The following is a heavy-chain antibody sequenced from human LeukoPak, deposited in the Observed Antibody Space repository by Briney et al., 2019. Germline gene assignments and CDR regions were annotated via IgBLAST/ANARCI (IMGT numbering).Heavy chain of an antibody. CDR3: ARLPTGTTGAYYYYYMDV. CDR2: ISSSRGYI. Sequence: GGSLRLSCAASGFTFSTYSMNWVRQAPGKGLEWVSSISSSRGYIYYADSVKGRFTISRDNAKNSLYLQMNSLRAEDTAVYYCARLPTGTTGAYYYYYMDVWGKGTTVTISS. D-gene: IGHD1-1*01. J-gene: IGHJ6*03. CDR1: GFTFSTYS. V-gene: IGHV3-21*01.